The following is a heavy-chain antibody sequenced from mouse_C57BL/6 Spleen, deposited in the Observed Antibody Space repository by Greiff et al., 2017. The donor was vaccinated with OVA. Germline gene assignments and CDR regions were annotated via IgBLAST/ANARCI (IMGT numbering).Heavy chain of an antibody. D-gene: IGHD3-2*02. CDR3: ARRRLGPVDY. CDR2: INPGSGGN. V-gene: IGHV1-54*01. Sequence: VQLQQSGAELVRPGTSVKVSCKASGYAFTNYVLVWVKQRPGQGLEWIGVINPGSGGNNYTEKFKGKATLTADKSSSTAYMQLSSLKSEDSAVYFCARRRLGPVDYWGQGTTLTVSS. CDR1: GYAFTNYV. J-gene: IGHJ2*01.